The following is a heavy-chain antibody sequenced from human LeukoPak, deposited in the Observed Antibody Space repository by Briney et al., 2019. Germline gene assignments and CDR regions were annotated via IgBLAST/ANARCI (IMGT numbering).Heavy chain of an antibody. Sequence: SVKVSCKASGGTFSSYAISWGRQAPGQGLEWMGRIIPIFGTANYAQKFQGRVTITTDESTSTAYMELSSLRSEDTAVYYCAREPESPYCSSTSCYWAYMDVWGKGTTVTVSS. V-gene: IGHV1-69*05. CDR3: AREPESPYCSSTSCYWAYMDV. D-gene: IGHD2-2*01. J-gene: IGHJ6*03. CDR2: IIPIFGTA. CDR1: GGTFSSYA.